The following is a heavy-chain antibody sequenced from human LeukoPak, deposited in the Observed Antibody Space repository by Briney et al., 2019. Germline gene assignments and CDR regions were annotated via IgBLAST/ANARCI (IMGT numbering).Heavy chain of an antibody. V-gene: IGHV3-74*01. CDR2: VKNDGTI. Sequence: PGGSLRLSCAVSGFTSGFTFSSRWMHWVRQAPGKGLVWVSLVKNDGTINYADSVKGRFTVSRDNAKNTMYLQMNNLRVEDTALYFCHPLGYTSNWGQGTLVTVSS. CDR3: HPLGYTSN. D-gene: IGHD6-19*01. J-gene: IGHJ4*02. CDR1: GFTFSSRW.